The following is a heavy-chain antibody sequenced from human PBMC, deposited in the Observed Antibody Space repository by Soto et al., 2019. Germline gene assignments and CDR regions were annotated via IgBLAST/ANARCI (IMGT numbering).Heavy chain of an antibody. V-gene: IGHV4-31*03. Sequence: QVQLQESGPGLVKPSQTLSLTCTVSGGSISSGGYYWSWIRQHPGKGLEWIGYIYYSGSTYYNPSLKSRVTISVDTSKNLFSLKLSSVTAADTAVYYCARDVLWFGESFDAFDIWGQGTMVTVSS. CDR2: IYYSGST. CDR3: ARDVLWFGESFDAFDI. J-gene: IGHJ3*02. D-gene: IGHD3-10*01. CDR1: GGSISSGGYY.